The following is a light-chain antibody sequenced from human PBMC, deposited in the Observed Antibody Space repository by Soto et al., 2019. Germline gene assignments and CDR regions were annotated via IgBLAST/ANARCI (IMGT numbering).Light chain of an antibody. CDR3: VQGTHWPWT. Sequence: DVVMTQSPLSLSVTLGQPASISCRSSQGLVYSDGNTFLNWFHQRPGQSPRRLIYQVSNRDYGVPDRFSGSGSGTDYTLTISRVEAEDVGLYYCVQGTHWPWTFGQGTKVEIK. V-gene: IGKV2-30*01. CDR2: QVS. J-gene: IGKJ1*01. CDR1: QGLVYSDGNTF.